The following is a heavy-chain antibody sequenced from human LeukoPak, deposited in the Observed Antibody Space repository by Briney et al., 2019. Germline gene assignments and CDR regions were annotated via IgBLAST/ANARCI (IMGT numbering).Heavy chain of an antibody. D-gene: IGHD3-3*01. CDR3: ARVSGDLYYDFLSGSHDAFDI. Sequence: PSETLSLTCAVYGGSLSRYSWSWIRQSPGKGLEWIGEINHTGSTNYNPSLNSRVTISVDTSKNQFSLKLSSVTAVDTAVYCCARVSGDLYYDFLSGSHDAFDIWGQGTMVTVSS. CDR2: INHTGST. CDR1: GGSLSRYS. J-gene: IGHJ3*02. V-gene: IGHV4-34*01.